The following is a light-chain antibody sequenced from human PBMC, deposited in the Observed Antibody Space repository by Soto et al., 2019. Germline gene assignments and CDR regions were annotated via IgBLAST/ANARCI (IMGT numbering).Light chain of an antibody. CDR2: DVT. CDR3: CSYAGSYTWV. Sequence: QSVLTQPRSVSGSPGQSVTVSCTGSNSDVGAYKFVSWLQHNPGEAPKVMIYDVTQRPSGVPDRFSGTKSGNTASLTIPGLQAEDEADYYCCSYAGSYTWVFGSGTKSPS. V-gene: IGLV2-11*01. CDR1: NSDVGAYKF. J-gene: IGLJ1*01.